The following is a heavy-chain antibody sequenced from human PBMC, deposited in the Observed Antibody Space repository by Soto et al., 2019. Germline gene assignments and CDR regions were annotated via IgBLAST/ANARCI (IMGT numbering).Heavy chain of an antibody. V-gene: IGHV3-23*01. D-gene: IGHD2-21*01. CDR1: GFIFSNYA. Sequence: EEQLLESGGGVVQRGGSLRLSCAASGFIFSNYAMTWVRQAPGKGLEWVSRISGRGGSTYYAASVKGRLTMSRENSKNTLYLQMNSLSAEDTAIYYCARRAGGAVVWYYDLWGRGTLVTV. J-gene: IGHJ2*01. CDR3: ARRAGGAVVWYYDL. CDR2: ISGRGGST.